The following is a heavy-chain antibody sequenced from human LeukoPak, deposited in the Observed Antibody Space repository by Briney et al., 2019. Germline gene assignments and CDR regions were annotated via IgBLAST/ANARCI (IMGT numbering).Heavy chain of an antibody. CDR1: GYTFTNYW. J-gene: IGHJ4*02. CDR2: IYPGDSDT. D-gene: IGHD6-19*01. Sequence: GESLKISCKGSGYTFTNYWIGWVRQMPGKGLEWMGIIYPGDSDTKYSPSFQGQVTISDDKSITTAYLQWTSLKASDTAMYYCARLTGRSSGWYDYWGQGTLVTVSS. V-gene: IGHV5-51*01. CDR3: ARLTGRSSGWYDY.